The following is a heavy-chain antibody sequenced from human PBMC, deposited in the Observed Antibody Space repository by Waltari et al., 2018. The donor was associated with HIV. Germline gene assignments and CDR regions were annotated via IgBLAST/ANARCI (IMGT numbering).Heavy chain of an antibody. CDR3: ARDPRGSWGAFDI. CDR2: INPNSGGT. V-gene: IGHV1-2*02. Sequence: VRQAPGQGLEWMGWINPNSGGTNYAQKFQDRVTMTRDTSISTAYMELNSLRSDDTAVYYCARDPRGSWGAFDIWGQGTMVTVSS. D-gene: IGHD1-26*01. J-gene: IGHJ3*02.